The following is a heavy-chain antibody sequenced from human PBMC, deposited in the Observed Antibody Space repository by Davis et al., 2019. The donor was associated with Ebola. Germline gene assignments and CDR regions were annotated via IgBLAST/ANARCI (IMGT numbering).Heavy chain of an antibody. J-gene: IGHJ6*03. Sequence: SETLSLTCTVSGDSMSDYYYNWIRQPPVRGLEWIGNIYYSGTTNLNPSLKSRVTISVDTSKNQFSLKLSSVTAADTAVYYCARDGVDTAMPRYYYMDVWGKGTTVTVSS. CDR3: ARDGVDTAMPRYYYMDV. V-gene: IGHV4-59*12. CDR1: GDSMSDYY. D-gene: IGHD5-18*01. CDR2: IYYSGTT.